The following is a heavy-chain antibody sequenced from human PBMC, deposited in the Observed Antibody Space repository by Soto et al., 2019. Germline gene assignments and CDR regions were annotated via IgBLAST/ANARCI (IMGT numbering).Heavy chain of an antibody. CDR1: GFTFSNAW. CDR3: TTGPAAGKTKPIFGVVIIFGV. D-gene: IGHD3-3*01. V-gene: IGHV3-15*07. CDR2: IKSKTDGGTT. Sequence: PGGSLRLSCAASGFTFSNAWMNWVRQAQGKGLEWVGRIKSKTDGGTTDYAAPVKGRFTISGDDSKNTLYLQMNSLKTEDTAVYYCTTGPAAGKTKPIFGVVIIFGVWGQGTTVTVSS. J-gene: IGHJ6*02.